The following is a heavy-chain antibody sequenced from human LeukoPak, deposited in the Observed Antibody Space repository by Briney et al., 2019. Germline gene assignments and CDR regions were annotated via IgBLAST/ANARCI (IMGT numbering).Heavy chain of an antibody. Sequence: GGSLRLSCAASGFTFNTYGMHWVRQAPGKGLEWGAFIRFDGSNKYYGDSVKGRFTISRDTSKNMLYLQMNSLRVEDTAVYYCAKERRQLREAFDYWGPGTLVTVSS. CDR2: IRFDGSNK. CDR1: GFTFNTYG. CDR3: AKERRQLREAFDY. V-gene: IGHV3-30*02. J-gene: IGHJ4*02. D-gene: IGHD2-2*01.